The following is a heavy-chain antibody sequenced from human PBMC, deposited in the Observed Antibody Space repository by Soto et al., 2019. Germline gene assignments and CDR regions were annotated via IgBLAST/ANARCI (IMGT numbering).Heavy chain of an antibody. Sequence: PSETLSLTCAVYGGSFSGYYWSWIRQPPGKGLEWIGEINHSGRTYYNPSLKSRVTISVDTSKNQFSLKLSSVTAADTAVYYCARVFSDSSSFFDPWGQGTLVTVSP. CDR2: INHSGRT. CDR3: ARVFSDSSSFFDP. D-gene: IGHD6-13*01. CDR1: GGSFSGYY. V-gene: IGHV4-34*09. J-gene: IGHJ5*02.